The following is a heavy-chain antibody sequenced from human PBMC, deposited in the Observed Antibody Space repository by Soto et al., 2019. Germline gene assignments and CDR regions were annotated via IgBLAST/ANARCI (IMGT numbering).Heavy chain of an antibody. J-gene: IGHJ5*02. V-gene: IGHV2-5*02. D-gene: IGHD3-10*01. Sequence: QITLKESGPTLVRPTQTLTLTCTFSGFSLSTTGVGVGWIRQPPGKALEWLALIYWDDDKRYSPSLKSRLTITKDPSKNEVILTMTIMDPVDTARYYCAQRIPLYGLGRDRGNWFDAWGQGTLVTVSS. CDR1: GFSLSTTGVG. CDR2: IYWDDDK. CDR3: AQRIPLYGLGRDRGNWFDA.